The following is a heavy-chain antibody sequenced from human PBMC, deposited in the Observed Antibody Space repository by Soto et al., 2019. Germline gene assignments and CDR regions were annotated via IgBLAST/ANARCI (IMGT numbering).Heavy chain of an antibody. V-gene: IGHV3-21*01. CDR1: GFTFSSYS. J-gene: IGHJ6*02. Sequence: ESGGGLVKPGGSLRLSCAASGFTFSSYSMNWVRQAPGKGLEWVSSISSSSSYIYYADSVKGRFTISRDNAKNSLYLQMNSLRAEDTAVYYCARGDSSGYYPLDYYYGMDVWGQGTTVTVSS. CDR3: ARGDSSGYYPLDYYYGMDV. D-gene: IGHD3-22*01. CDR2: ISSSSSYI.